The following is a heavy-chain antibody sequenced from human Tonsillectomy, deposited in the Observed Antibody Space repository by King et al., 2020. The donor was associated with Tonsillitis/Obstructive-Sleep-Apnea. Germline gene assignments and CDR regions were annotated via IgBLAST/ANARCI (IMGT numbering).Heavy chain of an antibody. CDR1: GFTFDDFA. J-gene: IGHJ4*02. CDR2: ISWNSGSI. Sequence: QLVHSGGDLVQPGRSLRLSCAASGFTFDDFAMHWVRQVPGKGLEWVSTISWNSGSIVYADFVKGRFTISRDNAKNFLYLQMNSLRAEDTALFYCAKGLGTTVTSPFDYWGQGTLVTVSS. CDR3: AKGLGTTVTSPFDY. V-gene: IGHV3-9*01. D-gene: IGHD4-17*01.